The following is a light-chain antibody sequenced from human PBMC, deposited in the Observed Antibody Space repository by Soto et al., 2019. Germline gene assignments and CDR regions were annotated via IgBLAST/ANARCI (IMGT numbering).Light chain of an antibody. CDR3: QQYDNSLWT. V-gene: IGKV3-20*01. J-gene: IGKJ1*01. CDR1: QSISGSY. CDR2: GAS. Sequence: EIVLTQSPGTLSLSPGERATLSCRASQSISGSYLAWYQQKPGQAPRLLIYGASTRATGLPDRFRGSGSGKDFSLSISRLEPEDFAVYYCQQYDNSLWTFGQGTKVEIK.